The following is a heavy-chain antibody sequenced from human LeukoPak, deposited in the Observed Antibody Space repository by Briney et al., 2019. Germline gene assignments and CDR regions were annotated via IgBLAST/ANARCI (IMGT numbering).Heavy chain of an antibody. CDR1: GFTFTTYC. D-gene: IGHD2-21*01. CDR2: INQDGSGK. CDR3: ARDGDGEKFPFDH. V-gene: IGHV3-7*01. J-gene: IGHJ4*02. Sequence: GGSLRLSCAASGFTFTTYCMSWVRQAPGKGLEWVANINQDGSGKYYVDFVKGRFTISRDNAKKSLYLQMNSLRVEDTAVYYCARDGDGEKFPFDHWGQGTLVTVSS.